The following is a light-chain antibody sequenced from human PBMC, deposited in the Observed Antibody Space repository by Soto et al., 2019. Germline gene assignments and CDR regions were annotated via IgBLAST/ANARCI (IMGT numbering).Light chain of an antibody. Sequence: EIVLTQSPGPLSLSPGERATLSCRASQSVSSSYLAWYQQKPGQAPRLLIYGASSRATGIPDRFSGSGSGTEFTLTISSLQSEDFAVYYCQQYNNWPPITFGQGTRLEI. CDR2: GAS. V-gene: IGKV3-20*01. CDR1: QSVSSSY. J-gene: IGKJ5*01. CDR3: QQYNNWPPIT.